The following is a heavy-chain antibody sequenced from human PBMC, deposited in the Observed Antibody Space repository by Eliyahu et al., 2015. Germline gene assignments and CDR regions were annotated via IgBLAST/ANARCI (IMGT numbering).Heavy chain of an antibody. J-gene: IGHJ5*02. Sequence: QLQLQESGPGLVKPSETLSLTCTVSGGSISXNNYSWAWIRQPPGKGLEFIGSIFYSGTTYCNPSLKSRVSISVDTSKNQFSLKLSSVTAADTAMYYCARSNFKYDSWFDPWGQGTLVTVSS. CDR3: ARSNFKYDSWFDP. V-gene: IGHV4-39*01. D-gene: IGHD1-1*01. CDR2: IFYSGTT. CDR1: GGSISXNNYS.